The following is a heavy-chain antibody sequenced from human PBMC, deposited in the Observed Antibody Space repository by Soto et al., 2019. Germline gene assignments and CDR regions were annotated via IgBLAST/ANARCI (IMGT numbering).Heavy chain of an antibody. CDR3: ARYPTCSGGSCYPAGGDCFDP. D-gene: IGHD2-15*01. CDR2: IYYSGST. CDR1: GGSISSGDYY. V-gene: IGHV4-30-4*01. J-gene: IGHJ5*02. Sequence: QVQLQESGPGLVKPSQTLSLTCTVSGGSISSGDYYWSWIRQPPGKGLEWIGYIYYSGSTYYNTSLRSRVTIPVDTSKNQFSLKLSSVTAADTAVYYCARYPTCSGGSCYPAGGDCFDPWGQGTLVTVSS.